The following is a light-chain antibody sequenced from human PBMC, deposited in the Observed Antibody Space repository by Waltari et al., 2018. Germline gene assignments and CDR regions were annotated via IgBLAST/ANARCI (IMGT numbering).Light chain of an antibody. V-gene: IGLV1-40*01. CDR2: DNN. CDR3: QSYDSSLSADV. CDR1: SSNIGGYY. Sequence: QSVLTQPPSVSGAPGQRVTISCTGSSSNIGGYYVYWYQQLPGMAPKLLIYDNNNGPPGVSDRFSGSKSGTSPSRTSTGLRTEDEAEYYGQSYDSSLSADVFGSGTKVTVL. J-gene: IGLJ6*01.